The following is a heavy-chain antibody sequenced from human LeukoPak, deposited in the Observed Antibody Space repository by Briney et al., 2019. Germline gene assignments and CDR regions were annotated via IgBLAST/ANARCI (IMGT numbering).Heavy chain of an antibody. V-gene: IGHV3-7*01. J-gene: IGHJ4*02. CDR2: IKQDGSEK. D-gene: IGHD3-22*01. CDR1: GFTFSSYW. Sequence: GGSLRLSCAASGFTFSSYWMSWVRQAPGKGLEWVANIKQDGSEKYYVDSVKGRFTISRDNAKKSLYLQMNSLRAEDTAVYWCARLPDAYYLPTLFDYWGQGTLVTVSS. CDR3: ARLPDAYYLPTLFDY.